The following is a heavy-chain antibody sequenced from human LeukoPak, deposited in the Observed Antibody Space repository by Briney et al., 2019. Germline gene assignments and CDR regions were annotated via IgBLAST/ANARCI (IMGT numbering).Heavy chain of an antibody. V-gene: IGHV3-7*05. D-gene: IGHD6-19*01. CDR3: AKGLNLQWLFDASHI. J-gene: IGHJ3*02. Sequence: GGSLRLSCAASGFSFSAYWMSWVRQAPGKGLEWLANIKTDGSEQYYVDSVKGRFTISRDNAMNSLYLQMNSLRADDTAVYYCAKGLNLQWLFDASHIWGQGTVLTVSS. CDR1: GFSFSAYW. CDR2: IKTDGSEQ.